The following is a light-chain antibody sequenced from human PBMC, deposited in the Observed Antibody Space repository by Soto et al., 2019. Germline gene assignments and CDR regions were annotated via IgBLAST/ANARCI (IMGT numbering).Light chain of an antibody. CDR2: GAS. Sequence: EVVMTQSPATLSVSPGDRATLSCRASRSVNSDLAWYQQKPGQAPRLLIYGASSRATGIPSRFSGSGSGTESTLTISSLQSEDFAVYYCQQYNDWPPYTFGQGTKVDIK. V-gene: IGKV3-15*01. J-gene: IGKJ2*01. CDR3: QQYNDWPPYT. CDR1: RSVNSD.